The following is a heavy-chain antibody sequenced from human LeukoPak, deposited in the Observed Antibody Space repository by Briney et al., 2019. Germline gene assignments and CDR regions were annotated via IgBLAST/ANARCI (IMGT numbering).Heavy chain of an antibody. CDR1: GGSISSYY. D-gene: IGHD4-11*01. Sequence: PSETLSLTCTVSGGSISSYYWSWIRQPPGKGLEWIGHIYYSGSTNYNPSLKSRVTISVDTSQNQFSLKLSSVTAADTAVYYCATKGDDYGNLHFDYGGQGTLVTVSS. V-gene: IGHV4-59*01. CDR3: ATKGDDYGNLHFDY. J-gene: IGHJ4*02. CDR2: IYYSGST.